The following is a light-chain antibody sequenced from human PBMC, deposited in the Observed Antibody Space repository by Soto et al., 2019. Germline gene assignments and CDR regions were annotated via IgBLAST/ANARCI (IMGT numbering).Light chain of an antibody. CDR2: GAS. Sequence: EIVLTQSPGTLSLSPGEKATLSCRASQSVSSSYLAWYRQKPGQAPRLLIYGASIRATGIPDRFSGSESGTDFTLTISGLEPEDFAVYYCQQDGSSPCTFGQGTKVVIK. V-gene: IGKV3-20*01. CDR3: QQDGSSPCT. J-gene: IGKJ1*01. CDR1: QSVSSSY.